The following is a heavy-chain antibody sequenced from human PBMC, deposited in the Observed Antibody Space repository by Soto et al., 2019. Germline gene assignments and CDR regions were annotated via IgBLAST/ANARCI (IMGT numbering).Heavy chain of an antibody. J-gene: IGHJ4*02. CDR3: ASDLSYGLCDY. D-gene: IGHD5-18*01. V-gene: IGHV1-18*01. CDR1: GYTFTSYG. CDR2: ISAYNGNT. Sequence: QVQLVQSGAEVKKPGASVKVSCKASGYTFTSYGISWVRQAPGQGLEWMGWISAYNGNTKYAQKLQGRVTMTTDTPTSTAYMELTSLGSDDTAVYYCASDLSYGLCDYWGQGTLVTXSS.